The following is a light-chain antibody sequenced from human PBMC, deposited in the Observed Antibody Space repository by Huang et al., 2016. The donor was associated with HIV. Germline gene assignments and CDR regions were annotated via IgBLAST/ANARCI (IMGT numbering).Light chain of an antibody. Sequence: IVLTQSPGTLSLSPGERATLSCRASQSVSSNFLAWYQQKPGQAPRLLMFDASSRATGIPDRFSGSGSGTDFTLTISRLEPEDLAVYYCQHYGNSPRFTFGPGTRVDIK. J-gene: IGKJ3*01. CDR1: QSVSSNF. V-gene: IGKV3-20*01. CDR3: QHYGNSPRFT. CDR2: DAS.